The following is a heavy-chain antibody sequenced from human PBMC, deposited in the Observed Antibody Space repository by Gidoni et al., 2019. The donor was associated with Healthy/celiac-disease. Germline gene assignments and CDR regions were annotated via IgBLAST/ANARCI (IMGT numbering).Heavy chain of an antibody. CDR2: ISYDGSNK. CDR3: ARDGEIGGSSWYLGAWYFDY. D-gene: IGHD6-13*01. CDR1: GFTFRSYA. V-gene: IGHV3-30-3*01. Sequence: QVQLVESGGGVVQPGRSLRLSCADSGFTFRSYAMHWVRQAPGKGLEWVAVISYDGSNKYYADSVKGRFTISRDNSKNTLYLQMNSLRAEDTAVYYCARDGEIGGSSWYLGAWYFDYWGQGTLVTVSS. J-gene: IGHJ4*02.